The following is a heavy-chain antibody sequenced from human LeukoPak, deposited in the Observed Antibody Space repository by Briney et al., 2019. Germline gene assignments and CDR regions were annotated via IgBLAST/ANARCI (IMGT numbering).Heavy chain of an antibody. D-gene: IGHD3-10*01. CDR3: ARAPFGRLDY. CDR2: IYHSGSF. J-gene: IGHJ4*02. V-gene: IGHV4/OR15-8*01. CDR1: GGSISSNNW. Sequence: PSETLSLTCAVSGGSISSNNWWSWVRQSPEKGLEWIAEIYHSGSFNHNPSLKSRVTISVDTSKNQFSLKLSSVTAADTAVYYCARAPFGRLDYWGQGTLVTVSS.